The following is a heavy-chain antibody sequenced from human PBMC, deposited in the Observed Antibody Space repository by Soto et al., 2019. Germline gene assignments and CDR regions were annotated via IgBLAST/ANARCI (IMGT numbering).Heavy chain of an antibody. CDR1: GGSVSSGSYY. J-gene: IGHJ6*02. CDR2: IYYSGST. D-gene: IGHD4-17*01. Sequence: ASETLSLTCTVSGGSVSSGSYYWSWIRQPPGKGLEWIGYIYYSGSTNYNPSLKSRVTISVDTSKNQFSLKLSSVTAADTAVYYCARDKQFDYGGPIWNYGMDVWGQGTTVTVSS. V-gene: IGHV4-61*01. CDR3: ARDKQFDYGGPIWNYGMDV.